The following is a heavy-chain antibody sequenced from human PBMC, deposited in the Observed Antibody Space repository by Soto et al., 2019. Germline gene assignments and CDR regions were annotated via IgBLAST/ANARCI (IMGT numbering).Heavy chain of an antibody. CDR1: GGSVGSYH. J-gene: IGHJ4*02. CDR3: ARHSGVSGTLSYYFDH. CDR2: IHYSGIT. Sequence: PSDTLSLTRTVSGGSVGSYHWSWSRQPPGKGREWIGYIHYSGITNYNPSLKSRVTISVDTSKNQFSLKLSSVTAADTAVYYCARHSGVSGTLSYYFDHWGQGTLVTVSS. D-gene: IGHD1-26*01. V-gene: IGHV4-59*08.